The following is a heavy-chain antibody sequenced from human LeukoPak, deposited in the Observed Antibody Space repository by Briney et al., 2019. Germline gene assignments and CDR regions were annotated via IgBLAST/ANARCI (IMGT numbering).Heavy chain of an antibody. CDR1: GGSISSYY. Sequence: SETLSLTCTVSGGSISSYYWSWIRQPPGKGLEWIGYIYYSGSTNYNPSLKSRVTISVDTSKNQFSLKLSSVTAADTAVYYCARLKRGSPDYWGQGTLVTVSS. D-gene: IGHD3-16*01. CDR3: ARLKRGSPDY. V-gene: IGHV4-59*08. J-gene: IGHJ4*02. CDR2: IYYSGST.